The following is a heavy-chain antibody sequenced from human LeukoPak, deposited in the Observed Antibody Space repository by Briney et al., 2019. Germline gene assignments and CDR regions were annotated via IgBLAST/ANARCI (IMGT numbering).Heavy chain of an antibody. J-gene: IGHJ6*03. D-gene: IGHD3-10*01. CDR2: ISYDGSNK. V-gene: IGHV3-30*01. Sequence: GSSLRLSCAASGFTFSRHVMHWVRQAPGKGLEWVASISYDGSNKFHADPVKGRFTISRDNSRNTLYLQMNSLRGEDAAVYSCARGGIPTGPYYYFYYMDVWGKGTAVAVSS. CDR3: ARGGIPTGPYYYFYYMDV. CDR1: GFTFSRHV.